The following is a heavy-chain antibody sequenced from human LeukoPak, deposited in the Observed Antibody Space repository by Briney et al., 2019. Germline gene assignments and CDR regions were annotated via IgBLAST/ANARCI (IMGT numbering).Heavy chain of an antibody. Sequence: SETLSLTCAVYGGSFIGYYWSWIRQPPGKGLEWIGEINQSGGANYNPSLKSRFTISADTSKSQCFLKLGSVTAADTVVYYGARVPLRFLEPFDYWGQGTLVTVSS. D-gene: IGHD3-3*01. CDR2: INQSGGA. CDR1: GGSFIGYY. V-gene: IGHV4-34*01. J-gene: IGHJ4*02. CDR3: ARVPLRFLEPFDY.